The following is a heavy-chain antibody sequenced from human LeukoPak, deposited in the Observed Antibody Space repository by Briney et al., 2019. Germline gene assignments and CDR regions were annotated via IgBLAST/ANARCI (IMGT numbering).Heavy chain of an antibody. D-gene: IGHD1/OR15-1a*01. J-gene: IGHJ6*02. CDR1: GGSISSGNNH. Sequence: SQTLSLTCTVSGGSISSGNNHWNWIRQSAGKGLEWIGRVSSSGSTYQNPSLKNRATMSIDTSKNYFSLRLSSVTAADTAVYYCARAPRREQNLPYGMDVWGQGTTVTVSS. CDR3: ARAPRREQNLPYGMDV. CDR2: VSSSGST. V-gene: IGHV4-61*02.